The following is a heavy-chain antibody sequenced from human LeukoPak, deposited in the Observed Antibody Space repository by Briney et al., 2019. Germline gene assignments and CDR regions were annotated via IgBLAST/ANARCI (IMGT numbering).Heavy chain of an antibody. D-gene: IGHD3-10*01. CDR1: GGTFSSYA. V-gene: IGHV1-69*04. CDR3: ARSYYYGSGSYLDY. J-gene: IGHJ4*02. Sequence: SVKVSCKASGGTFSSYAISWVRQAPGQGLEWMGRIIPILGIANYAQKFQGRVTITADRSTSTAYMELSSLRSEDTAVYYCARSYYYGSGSYLDYWGQGTLVTVSS. CDR2: IIPILGIA.